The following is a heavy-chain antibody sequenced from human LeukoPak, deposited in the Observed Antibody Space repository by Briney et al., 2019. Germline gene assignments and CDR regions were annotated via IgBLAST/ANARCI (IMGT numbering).Heavy chain of an antibody. J-gene: IGHJ4*02. CDR1: GFTFSRHW. CDR2: IKHDGSEK. D-gene: IGHD1-1*01. V-gene: IGHV3-7*03. Sequence: GGSLRLSCAASGFTFSRHWMTWVRQAPGKGLEWVANIKHDGSEKNYVDSVKGRFTISRDNSKNTLYLQMYSLRAEDTAIYYCAKAPPYTKYFDYWGQGTLLTVSS. CDR3: AKAPPYTKYFDY.